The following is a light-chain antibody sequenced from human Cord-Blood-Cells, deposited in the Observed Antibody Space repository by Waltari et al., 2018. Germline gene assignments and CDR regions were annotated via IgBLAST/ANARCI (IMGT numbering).Light chain of an antibody. Sequence: DIQMTQSPSTLSASVGDRVTITCRARQSISSWLACYQQKPGKAPKLLIYKASSLESGVPSRFSGSGSGTEFTLTISSLQPDDFATYYCQQYNSYSWTFGQGTKVEIK. J-gene: IGKJ1*01. V-gene: IGKV1-5*03. CDR1: QSISSW. CDR2: KAS. CDR3: QQYNSYSWT.